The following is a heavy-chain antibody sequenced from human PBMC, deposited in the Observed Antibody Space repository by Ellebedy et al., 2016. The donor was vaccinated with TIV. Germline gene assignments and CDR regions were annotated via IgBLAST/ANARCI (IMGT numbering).Heavy chain of an antibody. CDR3: ARDCIVGGTTEYYLDY. Sequence: GESLKISCAASGFTFSSNWMHWVRQAPGKGMVWVSRINSDGSGTTYADSVKGRFTISRDNSKNTLYLQMNSLRAEDTAVYYCARDCIVGGTTEYYLDYWGQGTLVTVSS. V-gene: IGHV3-74*01. J-gene: IGHJ4*02. CDR2: INSDGSGT. D-gene: IGHD1-26*01. CDR1: GFTFSSNW.